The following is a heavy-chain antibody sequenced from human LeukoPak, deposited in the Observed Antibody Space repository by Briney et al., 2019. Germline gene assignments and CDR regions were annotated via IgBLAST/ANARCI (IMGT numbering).Heavy chain of an antibody. Sequence: SETLSLTCTVSGGSISSSSYYWGWIRQPPGKGLEWIGSIYYSGSTYYNLSLKSRVTISVDTSKNQFSLKLSSVTAADTAVYYCARLNSSGYYLYLSFDYWGQGTLVTVSS. CDR2: IYYSGST. D-gene: IGHD3-22*01. CDR1: GGSISSSSYY. CDR3: ARLNSSGYYLYLSFDY. J-gene: IGHJ4*02. V-gene: IGHV4-39*01.